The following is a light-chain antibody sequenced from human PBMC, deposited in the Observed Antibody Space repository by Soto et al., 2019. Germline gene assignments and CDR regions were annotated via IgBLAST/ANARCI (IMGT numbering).Light chain of an antibody. V-gene: IGKV3-20*01. Sequence: EIVLTQSPGTLSLSPGDRATLSCRASQSVSSSYLAWYQQKPGQAPRLLIYDASRRATGIPDRFSGSGSGTDFTLTISGLEPEDFAVYYCQQYGSSPSWTFGQGTKVDIK. J-gene: IGKJ1*01. CDR2: DAS. CDR1: QSVSSSY. CDR3: QQYGSSPSWT.